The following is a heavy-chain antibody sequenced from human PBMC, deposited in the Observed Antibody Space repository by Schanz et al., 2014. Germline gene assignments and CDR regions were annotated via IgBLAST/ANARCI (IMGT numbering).Heavy chain of an antibody. CDR1: GYTFTTYY. CDR3: ARGGFFDSTSFDS. J-gene: IGHJ4*02. V-gene: IGHV1-46*03. Sequence: QVQLVQSGAEVKKPGVSVKVSCKASGYTFTTYYIHWVRQAPGQGLEWMGKINPSSGTTWIAQNFQGRLTVTRDTSTSTVNMELSSLRSEDTAVYYCARGGFFDSTSFDSWGQGTLVTVSS. CDR2: INPSSGTT. D-gene: IGHD2-2*01.